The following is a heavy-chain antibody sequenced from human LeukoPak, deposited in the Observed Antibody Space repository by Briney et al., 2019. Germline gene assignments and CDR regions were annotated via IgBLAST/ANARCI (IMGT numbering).Heavy chain of an antibody. V-gene: IGHV3-33*07. D-gene: IGHD6-13*01. J-gene: IGHJ4*02. CDR2: IWYDGSNK. CDR1: GFTFSGFW. CDR3: ARDVAAAGNYFDY. Sequence: GGSLRLPCAVSGFTFSGFWMSWSRQAPGKGLEWVAVIWYDGSNKYYADSVKGRFTISRDNSKNTLYLQMNSLRAEDTAVYYCARDVAAAGNYFDYWGQGTLVTVSS.